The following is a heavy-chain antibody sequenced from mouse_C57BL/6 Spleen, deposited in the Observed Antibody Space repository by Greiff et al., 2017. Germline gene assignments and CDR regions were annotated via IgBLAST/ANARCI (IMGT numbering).Heavy chain of an antibody. V-gene: IGHV3-6*01. Sequence: EVQLQQSGPGLVKPSQSLSLTCSVTGYSITSGYYWNWIRQFPGNKLEWMGYISYDGSNNYNPSFKNRISITRDTSNNQFFLKLNSVTTEDTATYYCARAYYGSSLDYWGQGTTLTVSS. CDR3: ARAYYGSSLDY. D-gene: IGHD1-1*01. J-gene: IGHJ2*01. CDR2: ISYDGSN. CDR1: GYSITSGYY.